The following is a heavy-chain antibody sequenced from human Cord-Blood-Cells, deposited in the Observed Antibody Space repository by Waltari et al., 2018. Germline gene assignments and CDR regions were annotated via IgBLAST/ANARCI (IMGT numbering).Heavy chain of an antibody. CDR1: GGSISSYY. CDR2: IYYSGST. CDR3: ARGIKKPGLDY. D-gene: IGHD2-15*01. Sequence: QVQLQESGPGLVKPSETLSITCTVSGGSISSYYWSWIRQPPGKGLEWIGYIYYSGSTNYNPSLKSRVTISVDTSKNQFSLKLSSVTAADTAVYYCARGIKKPGLDYWGQGTLVTVSS. J-gene: IGHJ4*02. V-gene: IGHV4-59*01.